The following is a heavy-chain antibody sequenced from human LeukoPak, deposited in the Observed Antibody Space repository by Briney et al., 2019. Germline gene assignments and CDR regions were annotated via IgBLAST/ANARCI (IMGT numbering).Heavy chain of an antibody. CDR2: INPSGGDT. D-gene: IGHD2-21*02. J-gene: IGHJ4*02. CDR3: PRGRHIVMVTTIFDF. Sequence: GASVTVSCKASGYTFTSYYMHWVRQAPGQGLEWMGIINPSGGDTRYAQKFQGRVTMTGDMSTSTFYMELSSLKSEHTAVYYCPRGRHIVMVTTIFDFWGQGTLVSVSS. CDR1: GYTFTSYY. V-gene: IGHV1-46*01.